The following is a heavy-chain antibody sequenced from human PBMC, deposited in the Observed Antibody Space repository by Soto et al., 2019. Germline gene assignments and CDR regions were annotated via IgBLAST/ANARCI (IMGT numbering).Heavy chain of an antibody. CDR2: ISYDGSNK. J-gene: IGHJ4*02. Sequence: ESGGGVVQPGRSLRLSCAASGFTFRSYGMHWVRQAPGKGLEWVAIISYDGSNKYYADSVKGRFTISRDNSKNTLYLQMNSLRAEDTAVYYCAKEVEEGATTPEVYWGQGTLVTVSS. D-gene: IGHD1-26*01. CDR1: GFTFRSYG. V-gene: IGHV3-30*18. CDR3: AKEVEEGATTPEVY.